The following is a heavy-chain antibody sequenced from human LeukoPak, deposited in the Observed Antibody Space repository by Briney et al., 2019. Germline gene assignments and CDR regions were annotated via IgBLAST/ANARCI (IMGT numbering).Heavy chain of an antibody. CDR1: GGAMSSSY. V-gene: IGHV4-59*12. CDR2: IYYSGST. J-gene: IGHJ4*02. D-gene: IGHD3-10*01. Sequence: SETLSLTCVVSGGAMSSSYWSWIRQPPGKGLEWIGYIYYSGSTNYNPSLKSRVTISVDTSKNQFSLKLSSVTAADTAVYYCAREVTMVRGVTFDYWGQGTLVTVSS. CDR3: AREVTMVRGVTFDY.